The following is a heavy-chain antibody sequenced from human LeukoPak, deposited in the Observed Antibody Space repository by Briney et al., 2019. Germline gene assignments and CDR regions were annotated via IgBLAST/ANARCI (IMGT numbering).Heavy chain of an antibody. Sequence: PSETLSLTCAVYGGSFSGYYWSWIRQPPGKGLEWIGEINHSGSTNYNPSLKSRVTISVDTSKNQFSLKLSSVTAADTAVYYCARGGGDYGYDYWGQGTLVTVSS. V-gene: IGHV4-34*01. CDR1: GGSFSGYY. CDR2: INHSGST. D-gene: IGHD2-21*02. CDR3: ARGGGDYGYDY. J-gene: IGHJ4*02.